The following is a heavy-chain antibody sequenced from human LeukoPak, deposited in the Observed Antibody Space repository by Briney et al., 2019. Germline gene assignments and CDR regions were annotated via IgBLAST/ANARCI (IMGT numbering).Heavy chain of an antibody. CDR3: AKEGFDS. CDR2: ISGSGGDT. J-gene: IGHJ4*02. CDR1: GFTFSNFL. V-gene: IGHV3-23*01. Sequence: GGSLRLSCAASGFTFSNFLMTWVRQAPGKGPEWVSAISGSGGDTYYADSVKGRFTISRDNSKNTLYLQMNSLRAEDTAVYYCAKEGFDSWGQGTLVTVSS.